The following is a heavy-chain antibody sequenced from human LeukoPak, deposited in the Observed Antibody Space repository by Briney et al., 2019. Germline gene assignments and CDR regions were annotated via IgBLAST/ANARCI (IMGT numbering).Heavy chain of an antibody. J-gene: IGHJ4*02. CDR3: ARGARLGRAAGTLNFDY. CDR2: ISDSGNS. V-gene: IGHV4-39*01. CDR1: GGSISSRSYY. Sequence: SETLSLTCTVSGGSISSRSYYWGWIRQPPGKGLVWIGKISDSGNSYYSPSLRSRVTISIDTSKNQFSLKLSSVTATDTAVYYCARGARLGRAAGTLNFDYWGQGTLVTVSS. D-gene: IGHD6-13*01.